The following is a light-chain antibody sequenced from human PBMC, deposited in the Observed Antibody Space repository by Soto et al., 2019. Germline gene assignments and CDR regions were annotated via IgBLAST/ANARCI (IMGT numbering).Light chain of an antibody. Sequence: QPVLTQPPSASGTPGQRVTISCSGSSSNTGSNYVYWYQQLPGTAPKLLIYRNNQRPSGVPDRFSGSKSGTSASLAISGLRSEDEADYYCAAWDDSLSGLVFGGGTKLTVL. V-gene: IGLV1-47*01. CDR3: AAWDDSLSGLV. J-gene: IGLJ2*01. CDR1: SSNTGSNY. CDR2: RNN.